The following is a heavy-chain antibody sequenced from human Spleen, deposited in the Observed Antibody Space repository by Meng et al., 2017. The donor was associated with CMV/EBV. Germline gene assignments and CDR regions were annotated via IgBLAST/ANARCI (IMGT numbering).Heavy chain of an antibody. V-gene: IGHV4-34*01. D-gene: IGHD7-27*01. CDR3: ARDPLTGISS. CDR1: GGSFSGYY. Sequence: SETLSLTCAVYGGSFSGYYWSWIRQPPGKGLEWIGEINHSGSTNYNPSLKSQVTISVDTSKNQFSLKLSSVTAADTAVYYCARDPLTGISSWGQGTLVTVSS. CDR2: INHSGST. J-gene: IGHJ5*02.